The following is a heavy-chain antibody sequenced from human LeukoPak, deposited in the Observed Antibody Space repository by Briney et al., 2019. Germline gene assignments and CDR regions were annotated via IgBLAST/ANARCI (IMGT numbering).Heavy chain of an antibody. Sequence: SVKVSCKASGGTFSSYAISWVRQAPGQGLEWMGGIIPIFGTVNYAQKFQGRVTITTDESTSTAYMELSSLRSEDTAVYYCARMARIWFGESWYNWFDPWGQGTLVTVSS. CDR2: IIPIFGTV. J-gene: IGHJ5*02. V-gene: IGHV1-69*05. CDR1: GGTFSSYA. D-gene: IGHD3-10*01. CDR3: ARMARIWFGESWYNWFDP.